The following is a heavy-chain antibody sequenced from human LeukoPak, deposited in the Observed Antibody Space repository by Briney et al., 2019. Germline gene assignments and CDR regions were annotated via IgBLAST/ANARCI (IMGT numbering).Heavy chain of an antibody. Sequence: SETLSLTCNVYGGSLNSYYWSWIRQPPGKGLEWIGEINHSGYTNYNPSLKSRVTMSVDTPKNQFSLELSSVTAADTAVYYCARQLYDFWSGYYYYYGMDVWGQGTTVTVSS. CDR3: ARQLYDFWSGYYYYYGMDV. CDR1: GGSLNSYY. D-gene: IGHD3-3*01. J-gene: IGHJ6*02. V-gene: IGHV4-34*01. CDR2: INHSGYT.